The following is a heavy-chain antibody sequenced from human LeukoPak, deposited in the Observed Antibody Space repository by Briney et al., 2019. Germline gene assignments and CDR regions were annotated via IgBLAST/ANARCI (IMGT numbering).Heavy chain of an antibody. CDR2: ISAYNGNT. CDR1: GYTFTNYA. Sequence: ASVKDSCKASGYTFTNYAIGWVRQAPGQGLDWMGWISAYNGNTNYAQKLQGRVTLATDASSSTAYMELRSLRSDDTAVYYCARGGSGWSRDYWGQGTLVTVSS. D-gene: IGHD6-19*01. CDR3: ARGGSGWSRDY. J-gene: IGHJ4*02. V-gene: IGHV1-18*01.